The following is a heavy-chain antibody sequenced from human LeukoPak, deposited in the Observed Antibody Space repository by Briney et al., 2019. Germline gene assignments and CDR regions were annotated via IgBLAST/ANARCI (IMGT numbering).Heavy chain of an antibody. Sequence: GGSLRLSCAASGFTFTGYSMNWFRQAPGKGLEWVSYISITSDKIYYADSVKGRFTISRDNARNSLYLQMNSLRAEDTAVYYCARGRSDFFDYWGQGTLVTVSS. J-gene: IGHJ4*02. V-gene: IGHV3-48*01. D-gene: IGHD2-15*01. CDR1: GFTFTGYS. CDR3: ARGRSDFFDY. CDR2: ISITSDKI.